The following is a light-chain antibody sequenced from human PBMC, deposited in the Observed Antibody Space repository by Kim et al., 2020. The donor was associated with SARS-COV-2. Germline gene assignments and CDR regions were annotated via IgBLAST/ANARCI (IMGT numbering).Light chain of an antibody. CDR2: DAS. V-gene: IGKV3-11*01. CDR1: QSFDNY. CDR3: QQRANWLN. J-gene: IGKJ4*01. Sequence: EIVLTQSPATLSLSPGERATLSCRASQSFDNYLAWYQQKPGQTPRLLIYDASNRATGIPARFSGSGSGTDFTLTISSLEPEDFAVYYCQQRANWLNFGGGTKVDIK.